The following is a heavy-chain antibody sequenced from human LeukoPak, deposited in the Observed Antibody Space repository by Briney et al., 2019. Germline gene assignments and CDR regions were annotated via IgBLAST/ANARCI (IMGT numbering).Heavy chain of an antibody. D-gene: IGHD1-7*01. CDR2: IPSNSGAT. V-gene: IGHV3-23*01. CDR1: GFTFNTHA. Sequence: GGSLRLSCAASGFTFNTHAMNWVRQTPGKGLEWVAGIPSNSGATFYADSVKGRFTISRDNSRNTLFLQMNSLRAEDTAIYYCTKDRGELIGCFDSWGQGALVTVSS. CDR3: TKDRGELIGCFDS. J-gene: IGHJ4*02.